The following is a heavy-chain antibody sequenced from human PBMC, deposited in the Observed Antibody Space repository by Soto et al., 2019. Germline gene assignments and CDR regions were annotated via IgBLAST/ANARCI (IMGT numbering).Heavy chain of an antibody. CDR3: ARDPGSGHDVAYYYYYGMDV. J-gene: IGHJ6*02. Sequence: GSLRLSCAASGLTFSSYAMTWVRQAPGKGLEWVSAISGSGYSTDYADSVKGRFTISRDNSKNTLYLQMNSLRVEDTAVYYCARDPGSGHDVAYYYYYGMDVWGQGTTVTVSS. D-gene: IGHD5-12*01. V-gene: IGHV3-23*01. CDR1: GLTFSSYA. CDR2: ISGSGYST.